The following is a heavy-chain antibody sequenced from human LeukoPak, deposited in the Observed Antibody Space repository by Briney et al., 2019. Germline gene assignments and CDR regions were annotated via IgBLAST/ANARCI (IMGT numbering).Heavy chain of an antibody. Sequence: ASVKVSCKASGYTFTSYDINWVRQATGQGLEWMGWINPNSGNTGYAQKFQGRVTITRNTSLITAYVELSSLRSEDTAVYYCARVGSSTSYYYYMDVWGKGTTVTVSS. CDR1: GYTFTSYD. J-gene: IGHJ6*03. CDR3: ARVGSSTSYYYYMDV. D-gene: IGHD2-2*01. CDR2: INPNSGNT. V-gene: IGHV1-8*03.